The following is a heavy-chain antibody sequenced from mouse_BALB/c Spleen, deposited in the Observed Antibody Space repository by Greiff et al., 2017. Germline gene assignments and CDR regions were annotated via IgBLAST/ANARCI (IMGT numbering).Heavy chain of an antibody. V-gene: IGHV5-6-5*01. CDR2: ISSGGST. D-gene: IGHD1-1*01. CDR3: AREGSSP. CDR1: GFTFSSYA. Sequence: EVQRVESGGGLVKPGGSLKLSCAASGFTFSSYAMSWVRQTPEKRLEWVASISSGGSTYYPDSVKGRFTISRDNARNILYLQMSSLRSEDTAMYYCAREGSSPWGQGTLVTVSA. J-gene: IGHJ3*01.